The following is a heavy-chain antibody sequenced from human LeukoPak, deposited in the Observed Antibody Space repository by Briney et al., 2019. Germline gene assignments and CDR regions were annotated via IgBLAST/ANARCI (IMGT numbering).Heavy chain of an antibody. J-gene: IGHJ5*02. V-gene: IGHV4-59*01. D-gene: IGHD2-2*01. CDR3: ARSQAYCSSTTCYVNWFDP. CDR1: GGSISTYY. CDR2: IYYSGST. Sequence: SETLSLTCTVSGGSISTYYWSWIRQPPGKGLQWIGYIYYSGSTNYNPSLKSRVTISVDTSKNQFSLKLSSVTAADTAVYYRARSQAYCSSTTCYVNWFDPWGQGTLVTVSS.